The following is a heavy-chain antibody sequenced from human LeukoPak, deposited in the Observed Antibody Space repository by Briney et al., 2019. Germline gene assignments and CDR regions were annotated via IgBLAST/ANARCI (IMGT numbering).Heavy chain of an antibody. Sequence: PSETLSLTCAVYGGSFSGYYWSWIRQPPGKGLEWIGEINHSGNTNYDPSLKSRLTISVDTSKNQFSLRLTSVTAADTAVYYCARGRWEVRFDNWGPGTPFTVSS. J-gene: IGHJ4*02. CDR3: ARGRWEVRFDN. V-gene: IGHV4-34*01. CDR1: GGSFSGYY. CDR2: INHSGNT. D-gene: IGHD1-26*01.